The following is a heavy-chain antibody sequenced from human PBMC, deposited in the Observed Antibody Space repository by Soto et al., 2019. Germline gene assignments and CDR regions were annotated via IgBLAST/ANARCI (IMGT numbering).Heavy chain of an antibody. CDR3: AISQDRGGRTTFIY. CDR1: GFTFDDNA. D-gene: IGHD3-16*01. J-gene: IGHJ4*02. V-gene: IGHV3-9*01. CDR2: ITWKSDI. Sequence: GGSLRLSCAVSGFTFDDNAMHWVRQAPEKGLEWVSGITWKSDIGYADSVKGRFTISRDNAENSLYLQMNSLRAEDTALYYCAISQDRGGRTTFIYWGQGTQVTVSS.